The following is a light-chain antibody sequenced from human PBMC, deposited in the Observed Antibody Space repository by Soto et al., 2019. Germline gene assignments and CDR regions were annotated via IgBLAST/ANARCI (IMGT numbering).Light chain of an antibody. CDR3: HQYYSLPLT. Sequence: DVVVTQSPVSLAVSLGERATINCKSSQSLLYSPDNKNYLAWYQQKQGQPPKLLIYWASTRASGVPARFNGSGSGTDFTLTITSLQADDVALDYCHQYYSLPLTFGGGTKVET. V-gene: IGKV4-1*01. CDR1: QSLLYSPDNKNY. J-gene: IGKJ4*01. CDR2: WAS.